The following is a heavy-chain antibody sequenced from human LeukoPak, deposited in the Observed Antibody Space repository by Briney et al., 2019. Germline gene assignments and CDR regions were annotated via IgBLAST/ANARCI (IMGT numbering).Heavy chain of an antibody. J-gene: IGHJ4*02. D-gene: IGHD4-23*01. Sequence: GGSLRLSCAASGFTFSIYSMSWVRQAPGKGLEWVAFIRYDGSNKYYADSVKGRFTISRDNSKNTLYLQMNSLRAEDTAVYYCAKDPSYLPIYGGNSGADYWGQGTLVTVSS. V-gene: IGHV3-30*02. CDR1: GFTFSIYS. CDR2: IRYDGSNK. CDR3: AKDPSYLPIYGGNSGADY.